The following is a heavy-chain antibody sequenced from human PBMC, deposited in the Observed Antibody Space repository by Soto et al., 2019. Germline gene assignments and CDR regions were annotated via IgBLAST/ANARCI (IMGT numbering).Heavy chain of an antibody. CDR1: GFTFYDHG. CDR3: AKENIANKQMSHYFYYYYGMDV. D-gene: IGHD3-3*01. V-gene: IGHV3-9*01. J-gene: IGHJ6*02. Sequence: SLRLSCAASGFTFYDHGMHWVRQAPGKGPEWVSGISWDSRNIGYADSVKGRFTISRDNAKNSLYLEMNSLRSEDTALYYCAKENIANKQMSHYFYYYYGMDVWGQGTTVTVSS. CDR2: ISWDSRNI.